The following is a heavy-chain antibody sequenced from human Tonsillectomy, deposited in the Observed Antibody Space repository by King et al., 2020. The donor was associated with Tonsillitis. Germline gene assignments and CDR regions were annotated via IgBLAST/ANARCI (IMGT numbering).Heavy chain of an antibody. CDR3: TTDGGSRDWCFDL. CDR1: GFTFSTAW. J-gene: IGHJ2*01. Sequence: VQLVESGGGLVKPGGSLRLSCAASGFTFSTAWMSWVRQAPGGGLGCVGRIKSKTDGGTTEYSAPVKGRFTISRDDSKNTLYLQMNSLKTEDTAVYYCTTDGGSRDWCFDLWGRGTLVTVSS. D-gene: IGHD1-26*01. CDR2: IKSKTDGGTT. V-gene: IGHV3-15*01.